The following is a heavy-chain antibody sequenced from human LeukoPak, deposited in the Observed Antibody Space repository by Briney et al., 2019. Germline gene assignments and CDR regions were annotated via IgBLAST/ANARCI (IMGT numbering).Heavy chain of an antibody. Sequence: GESLKISCKGSGYSFTSYWIGWVRQMPGKGLEWMGIIYPGDSDTRYSPSFQGQVIISADKSISTAYLQWSSLKASDTAMYYCARLGPTRNPGYYYYGMDVWGQGTTVTVSS. J-gene: IGHJ6*02. CDR1: GYSFTSYW. CDR2: IYPGDSDT. V-gene: IGHV5-51*01. D-gene: IGHD1-14*01. CDR3: ARLGPTRNPGYYYYGMDV.